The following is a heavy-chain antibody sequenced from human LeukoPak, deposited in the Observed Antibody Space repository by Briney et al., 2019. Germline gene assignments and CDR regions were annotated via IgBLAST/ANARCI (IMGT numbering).Heavy chain of an antibody. CDR2: ISGSGGST. D-gene: IGHD6-13*01. CDR3: AKAGYGVSSWYPFGY. V-gene: IGHV3-23*01. Sequence: GGSLRPSCAASGFTFSSYAMSWVRQAPGKGLEWVSAISGSGGSTYYADSVKGRFTISRDNSKNTLYLQMNSLRAEDTAVYYCAKAGYGVSSWYPFGYWGQGTLVTVSS. J-gene: IGHJ4*02. CDR1: GFTFSSYA.